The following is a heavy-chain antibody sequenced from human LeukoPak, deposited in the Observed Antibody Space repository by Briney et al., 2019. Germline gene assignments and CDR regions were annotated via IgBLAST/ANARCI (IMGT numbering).Heavy chain of an antibody. CDR1: GYSISSGYY. Sequence: SETLSLTCAVSGYSISSGYYWGWIRQPPGKGLEWIGSIYHSGSTYYNPSLKSRVTISVDTSKNQFSLKLSSVTAADTAVYYCARALFPGREGDYWGQGTLVTVSS. J-gene: IGHJ4*02. CDR3: ARALFPGREGDY. CDR2: IYHSGST. D-gene: IGHD3-10*02. V-gene: IGHV4-38-2*01.